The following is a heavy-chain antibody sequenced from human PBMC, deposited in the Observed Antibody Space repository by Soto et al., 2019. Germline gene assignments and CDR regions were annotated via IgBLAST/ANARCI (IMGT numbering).Heavy chain of an antibody. J-gene: IGHJ3*02. CDR2: MNPNSGNT. Sequence: ASVKVSCKSSGYTFPSYDSNWVRQATGQGLEWMGWMNPNSGNTGYAQKFQGRVTMTRNTSISTAYMELSSLRSEDTAVYYCARGTKGRYYDFWSGYYPPMAFDIWGQGTMGTV. D-gene: IGHD3-3*01. V-gene: IGHV1-8*01. CDR3: ARGTKGRYYDFWSGYYPPMAFDI. CDR1: GYTFPSYD.